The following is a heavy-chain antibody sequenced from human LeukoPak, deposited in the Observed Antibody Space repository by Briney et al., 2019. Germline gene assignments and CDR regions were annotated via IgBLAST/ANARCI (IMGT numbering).Heavy chain of an antibody. Sequence: GGSLRLSCAASGFTFSSYTMNWVRQAPGKGLEWVSYISSSTTIYYADSVKGRFTISRDNAKNSLYLQMNSLRAEDTAVYYCARGIDFWSGYFDYWGQGTLVTVSS. CDR1: GFTFSSYT. J-gene: IGHJ4*02. D-gene: IGHD3-3*01. CDR2: ISSSTTI. V-gene: IGHV3-48*01. CDR3: ARGIDFWSGYFDY.